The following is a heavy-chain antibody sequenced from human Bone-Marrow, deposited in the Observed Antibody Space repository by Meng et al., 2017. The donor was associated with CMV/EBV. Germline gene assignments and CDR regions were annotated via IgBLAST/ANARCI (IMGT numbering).Heavy chain of an antibody. D-gene: IGHD3-10*01. V-gene: IGHV3-21*04. CDR2: ISSSSTFI. CDR1: GFTFSSYA. CDR3: AKDLSYEGRGGYDY. J-gene: IGHJ4*02. Sequence: GESLKISCAAFGFTFSSYAMNWVRQAPGKGLECVSTISSSSTFIYYADSVKGRFTISRDNAKNSLYLEMNSLRAEDMALYYCAKDLSYEGRGGYDYWGQGTLVTVSS.